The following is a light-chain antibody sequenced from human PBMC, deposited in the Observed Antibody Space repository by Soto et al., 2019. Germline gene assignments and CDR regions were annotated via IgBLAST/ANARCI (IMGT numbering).Light chain of an antibody. CDR3: QKYNYSPLT. J-gene: IGKJ4*01. V-gene: IGKV3-15*01. CDR2: GAS. Sequence: EIVMTQSPAVLSVSPGERVTLSCWASQSVSIYLAWYQQRPGQAPRPLIYGASTRATGIPARLSASGSGTEFTLTINSLQSEDFGVDYCQKYNYSPLTFSGATRVEI. CDR1: QSVSIY.